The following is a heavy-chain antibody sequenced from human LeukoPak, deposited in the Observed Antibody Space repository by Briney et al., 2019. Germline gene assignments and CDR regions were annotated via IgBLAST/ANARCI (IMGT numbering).Heavy chain of an antibody. J-gene: IGHJ4*02. CDR2: ISYDGSNK. V-gene: IGHV3-30*18. Sequence: PGRSLRLSCAASGFTFSSYGMHWVRQAPGKGLEWVAVISYDGSNKYYADSVKGRFTISRDNSKNTLYLQMNSLRAEDTAVYYCAKNYYYLDYWGQGTLVTVSS. CDR3: AKNYYYLDY. D-gene: IGHD1-26*01. CDR1: GFTFSSYG.